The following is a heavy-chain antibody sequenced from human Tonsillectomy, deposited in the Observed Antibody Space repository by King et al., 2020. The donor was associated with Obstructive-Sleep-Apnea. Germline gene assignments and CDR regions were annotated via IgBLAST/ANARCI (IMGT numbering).Heavy chain of an antibody. D-gene: IGHD3-9*01. CDR3: ARDLDILTGTPDFHYGMDV. J-gene: IGHJ6*02. V-gene: IGHV3-30*04. CDR1: GFTFSITA. Sequence: LVESGGGVVQPGRSLRLSCAASGFTFSITAMHWGRQAPGKGLEWVALILFDGSGKYYADSVEGHFTVSRDNSKNPLLLQMNSLRREDTAVYYCARDLDILTGTPDFHYGMDVWGQGTKVTVSS. CDR2: ILFDGSGK.